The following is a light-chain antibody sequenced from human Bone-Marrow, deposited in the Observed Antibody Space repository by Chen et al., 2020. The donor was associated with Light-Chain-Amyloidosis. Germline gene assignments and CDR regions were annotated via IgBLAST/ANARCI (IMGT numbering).Light chain of an antibody. J-gene: IGLJ3*02. Sequence: QTVVTQEPSFSVSPGGTVTLTCGLSSGSVLTNHYPAWYQQTPGQAPRTLIYSTNTRSSGFPDRFSGSILGNKAALTITGAQADDESDYYCVLYVGSGIWVFGGGTKLTVL. V-gene: IGLV8-61*01. CDR2: STN. CDR3: VLYVGSGIWV. CDR1: SGSVLTNHY.